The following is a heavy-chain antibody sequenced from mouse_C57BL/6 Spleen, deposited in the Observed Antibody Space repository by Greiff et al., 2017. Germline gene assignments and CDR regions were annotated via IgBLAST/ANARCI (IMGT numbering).Heavy chain of an antibody. CDR3: ARGRGYDEGFAY. CDR2: INPNNGGT. Sequence: EVQLQQSGPELVKPGASVKISCKASGYTFTDYYMNWVKQSHGKSLEWIGDINPNNGGTSYNQKFKGKATLTVDKSSSTAYMELRSLTSEDSAVYYCARGRGYDEGFAYWGQGTLVTVSA. D-gene: IGHD2-2*01. CDR1: GYTFTDYY. J-gene: IGHJ3*01. V-gene: IGHV1-26*01.